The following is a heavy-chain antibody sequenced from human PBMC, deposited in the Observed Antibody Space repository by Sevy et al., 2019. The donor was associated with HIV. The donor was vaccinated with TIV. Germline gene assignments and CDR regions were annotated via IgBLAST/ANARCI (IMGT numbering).Heavy chain of an antibody. CDR3: AREAVGASSTHFDY. CDR2: FNHDSGYT. V-gene: IGHV1-2*02. CDR1: GYTFTDYY. J-gene: IGHJ4*02. Sequence: ASVKVSCKAFGYTFTDYYIHWVRQAPGQGPEWMGWFNHDSGYTNYAQKFLGRVTMTRDTSISTAYMDLSRLGSDDTAVYYCAREAVGASSTHFDYWGQGTLVTVSS. D-gene: IGHD1-26*01.